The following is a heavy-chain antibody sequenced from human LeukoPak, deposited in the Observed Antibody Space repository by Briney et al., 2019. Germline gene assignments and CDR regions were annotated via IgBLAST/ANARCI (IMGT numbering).Heavy chain of an antibody. V-gene: IGHV3-33*03. CDR3: ATRYCTISACRASSYKSFDV. J-gene: IGHJ6*04. CDR2: IWSDGSKE. CDR1: GFTFSTYG. D-gene: IGHD2-8*01. Sequence: PGRSLRLSCSASGFTFSTYGMHWVRQAPGKGLEWVSVIWSDGSKEYYADSVKGRFTVSRDNAKNSLYLQLTSLRAEDTAVYYCATRYCTISACRASSYKSFDVWGKGTTVTVSS.